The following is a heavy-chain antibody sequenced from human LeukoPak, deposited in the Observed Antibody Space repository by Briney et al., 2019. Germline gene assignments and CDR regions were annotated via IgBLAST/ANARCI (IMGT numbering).Heavy chain of an antibody. Sequence: GGSLRLSCAASGFTFTSYSMNWVRQAPGKGLEWVSTISGGGGSTYYADSVKGRFTISRDNSKNTLYLQVNSLRAEDTAVYYCARSGSGDYGGNPALDYWGQGTLVTVSS. J-gene: IGHJ4*02. CDR1: GFTFTSYS. CDR2: ISGGGGST. V-gene: IGHV3-23*01. D-gene: IGHD4-23*01. CDR3: ARSGSGDYGGNPALDY.